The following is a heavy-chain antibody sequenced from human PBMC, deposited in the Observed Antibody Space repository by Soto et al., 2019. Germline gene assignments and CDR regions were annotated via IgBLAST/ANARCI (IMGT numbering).Heavy chain of an antibody. CDR3: ARAGYCGPGCYYYFDY. V-gene: IGHV3-7*01. CDR2: IKPDGSAT. CDR1: GFTFGSYW. D-gene: IGHD2-21*02. Sequence: EVQLVESGGGLVQPGGSLRLSCAVSGFTFGSYWMNWVRLIPGKGLEWVAYIKPDGSATYYVDSVKGRFTISRDNAKNSLYLLMNSLRVEDTSVYYCARAGYCGPGCYYYFDYWGQGTLVTVSS. J-gene: IGHJ4*02.